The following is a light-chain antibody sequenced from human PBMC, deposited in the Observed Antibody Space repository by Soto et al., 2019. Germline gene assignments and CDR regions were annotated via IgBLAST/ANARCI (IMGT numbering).Light chain of an antibody. CDR2: TAS. V-gene: IGKV1-12*01. CDR3: QQAASFPIT. Sequence: DIQMTQSPSSVSASVRDRVTITCRASQGVSTWLAWYQQKPGKAPNLLIYTASSLQSGVPSRFSGSGSGTDFTLTINGLQPEDFATYYCQQAASFPITFGQGTRLEV. J-gene: IGKJ5*01. CDR1: QGVSTW.